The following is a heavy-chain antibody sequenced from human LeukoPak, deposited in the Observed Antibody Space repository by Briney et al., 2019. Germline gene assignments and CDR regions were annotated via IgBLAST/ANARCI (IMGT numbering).Heavy chain of an antibody. CDR1: GFTFSSYA. V-gene: IGHV3-15*01. CDR3: TTDVWMWELLFDY. D-gene: IGHD1-26*01. Sequence: PGGSLRLSCAASGFTFSSYAMSWVRQAPGKGLEWVGRIKSKTDGGTTDYAAPVKGRFTISRDDSKNTLYLQMNSLKTEDTAVYYCTTDVWMWELLFDYWGQGTLVTVSS. CDR2: IKSKTDGGTT. J-gene: IGHJ4*02.